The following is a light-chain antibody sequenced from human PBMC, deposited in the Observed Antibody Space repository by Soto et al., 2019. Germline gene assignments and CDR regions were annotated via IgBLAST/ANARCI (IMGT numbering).Light chain of an antibody. CDR3: SSYTRDKREYV. J-gene: IGLJ1*01. V-gene: IGLV2-14*01. CDR1: SSDVGAYTS. CDR2: EVS. Sequence: QSAMAQPASVSGSPGHSITISCTGTSSDVGAYTSVSWYQQHPGKAPKLIIYEVSNRPPGISTRFSGSKSASTASLTISGIQAEEEANYYCSSYTRDKREYVFATATKVTVL.